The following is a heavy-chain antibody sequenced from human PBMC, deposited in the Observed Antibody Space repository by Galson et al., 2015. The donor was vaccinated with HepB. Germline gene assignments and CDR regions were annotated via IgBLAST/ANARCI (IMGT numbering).Heavy chain of an antibody. CDR2: ISSSSSYV. D-gene: IGHD1-26*01. J-gene: IGHJ3*02. Sequence: SLRLSCAASGFTFSSYSMNWVRQAPGKGLEWVSSISSSSSYVYYADSVKGRFTISRDNAKNSLYLQMNSLRAEDTAVYYCARDAGGSYGDAFDIWGQGTMVTVSS. CDR3: ARDAGGSYGDAFDI. CDR1: GFTFSSYS. V-gene: IGHV3-21*01.